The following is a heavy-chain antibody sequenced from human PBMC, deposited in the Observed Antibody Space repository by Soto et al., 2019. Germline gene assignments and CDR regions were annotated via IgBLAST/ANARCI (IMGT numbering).Heavy chain of an antibody. CDR2: IYYSGST. CDR3: ARSYYYGSGSYYFDY. V-gene: IGHV4-59*11. J-gene: IGHJ4*02. D-gene: IGHD3-10*01. CDR1: DGTSRSLG. Sequence: VIHSHSKSVSDGTSRSLGWSWILQHQGKGLEWIGYIYYSGSTNYNPSLKSRVTISVDTSKNQFSLKLSSVTAADTAVYYCARSYYYGSGSYYFDYWGQGTLVSVSS.